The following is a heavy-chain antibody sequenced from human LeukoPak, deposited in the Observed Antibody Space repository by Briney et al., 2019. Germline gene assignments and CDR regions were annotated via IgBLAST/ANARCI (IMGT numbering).Heavy chain of an antibody. D-gene: IGHD2-2*01. CDR2: ISYDGSNK. CDR1: GFTFSSYG. Sequence: GGSLRLSCAASGFTFSSYGMHWVRQAPGKGLEGVAVISYDGSNKYYADSVKGRFTISRDNSKNTLYLQMNSLRAEDTAVYYCAKDLRGYCSSTSCWFYYYYYGMDVWGQGTTVTVSS. V-gene: IGHV3-30*18. CDR3: AKDLRGYCSSTSCWFYYYYYGMDV. J-gene: IGHJ6*02.